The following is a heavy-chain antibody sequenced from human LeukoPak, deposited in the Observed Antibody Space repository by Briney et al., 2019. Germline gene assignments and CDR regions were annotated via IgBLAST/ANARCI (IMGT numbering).Heavy chain of an antibody. D-gene: IGHD5-12*01. CDR3: ATDLSMHVDIVATIDY. Sequence: ASVKVSCKASGYTFTGYYMHWVRQAPGKGLEWMGRVDPEDGETIYAEKFQGRVTITADTSTDTAYMELSSLRSEDTAVYYCATDLSMHVDIVATIDYWGQGTLVTVSS. V-gene: IGHV1-69-2*01. CDR2: VDPEDGET. CDR1: GYTFTGYY. J-gene: IGHJ4*02.